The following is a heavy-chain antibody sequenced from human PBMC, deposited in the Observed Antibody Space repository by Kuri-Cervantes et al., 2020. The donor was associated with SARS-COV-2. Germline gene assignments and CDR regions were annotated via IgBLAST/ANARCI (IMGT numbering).Heavy chain of an antibody. Sequence: LSLTCAASGFTFDDYAMHWVRQAPGKGLEWVSGISWNSGSTGYADSVKGRFTISRDNAKNSLYLQMNSLRAEDTALYYCAKDIRSSGWSIDYWGQGTLVTVSS. CDR3: AKDIRSSGWSIDY. CDR1: GFTFDDYA. J-gene: IGHJ4*02. V-gene: IGHV3-9*01. CDR2: ISWNSGST. D-gene: IGHD6-19*01.